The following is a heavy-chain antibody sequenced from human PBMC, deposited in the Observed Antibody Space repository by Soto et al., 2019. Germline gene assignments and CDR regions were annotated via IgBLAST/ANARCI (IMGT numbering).Heavy chain of an antibody. Sequence: SSETLSLTCTVSAGSITISYWSWIRQPLGKALEWIGYISYRGSTNYNPSLKSRLTISIDTSKSQISLKLTSMTTADTAVYYCASSGIVGREVNTWFDPWGQGTLVTVSS. J-gene: IGHJ5*02. V-gene: IGHV4-59*01. CDR3: ASSGIVGREVNTWFDP. CDR1: AGSITISY. D-gene: IGHD3-22*01. CDR2: ISYRGST.